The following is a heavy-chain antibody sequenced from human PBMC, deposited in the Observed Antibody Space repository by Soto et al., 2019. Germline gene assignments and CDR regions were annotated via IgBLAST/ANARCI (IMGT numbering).Heavy chain of an antibody. D-gene: IGHD2-15*01. J-gene: IGHJ6*02. CDR2: IWYDGSKK. CDR3: ARIDCTGGSCRPYAYYDMDV. V-gene: IGHV3-33*01. Sequence: QVQLVESGGGVVQPGRSLRLSCAASGFTFNTYGMHWVRQAPGKGLEWVAVIWYDGSKKYYADSVKGRFTISRDNSKNTMYLQMNSLRAEDTAVYYCARIDCTGGSCRPYAYYDMDVWGHGTTVTVS. CDR1: GFTFNTYG.